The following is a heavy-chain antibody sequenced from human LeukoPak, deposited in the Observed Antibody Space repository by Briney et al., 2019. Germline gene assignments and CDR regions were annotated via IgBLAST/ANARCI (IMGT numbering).Heavy chain of an antibody. V-gene: IGHV4-31*03. CDR2: IYYSGST. CDR3: ARGLRYSSGWYYFDY. CDR1: GGSISGGGYY. D-gene: IGHD6-19*01. Sequence: PSETLSLTCTVSGGSISGGGYYWNWIRQHPGKGLEWIGYIYYSGSTYYNPSLKSRVTISLDTSQNQFSLNLSSVTAADTAVYYCARGLRYSSGWYYFDYWGQGTLVTVSS. J-gene: IGHJ4*02.